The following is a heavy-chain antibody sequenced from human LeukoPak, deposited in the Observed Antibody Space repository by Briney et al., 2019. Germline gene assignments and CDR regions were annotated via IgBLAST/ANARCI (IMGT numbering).Heavy chain of an antibody. CDR1: GYTFTSYY. Sequence: GASVKVSCKASGYTFTSYYMHWVRQAPGQGLEWMGIINPSGGSTSYAQKFQGRVTMTRDTSTSTVYMELSSLRSEDTAVYYCARDRGYYYDSSGYYGMDVWGQGTTVTVSS. J-gene: IGHJ6*02. CDR2: INPSGGST. D-gene: IGHD3-22*01. V-gene: IGHV1-46*01. CDR3: ARDRGYYYDSSGYYGMDV.